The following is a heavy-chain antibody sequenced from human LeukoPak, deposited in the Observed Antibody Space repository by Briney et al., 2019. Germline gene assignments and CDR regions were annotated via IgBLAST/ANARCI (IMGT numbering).Heavy chain of an antibody. CDR1: GGSISSYY. CDR2: IHYSGST. CDR3: AREGFAAAGRRTRFDP. V-gene: IGHV4-59*12. D-gene: IGHD6-13*01. J-gene: IGHJ5*02. Sequence: SETLSLTCTVSGGSISSYYWSWIRQPPGKGLEWIGYIHYSGSTHYNPSLKSRVTISVDTSKNQFSLKLRSVTAADTAVYYCAREGFAAAGRRTRFDPWGQGTLVTVSS.